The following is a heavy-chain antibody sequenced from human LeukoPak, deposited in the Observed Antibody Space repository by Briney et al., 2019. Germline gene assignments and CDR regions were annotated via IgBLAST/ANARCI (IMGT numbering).Heavy chain of an antibody. CDR2: IYYSGST. V-gene: IGHV4-31*03. D-gene: IGHD2-2*01. CDR1: GGSISSGGYS. CDR3: ARVLGSSTLSWFDP. Sequence: SQTLSLTCTVSGGSISSGGYSWSWIRQHPGKGLEWIGYIYYSGSTYYNPSLKSRVTISVDTSKNQFSLKLSSVTAADTAVYYCARVLGSSTLSWFDPWGQGTLVTVSS. J-gene: IGHJ5*02.